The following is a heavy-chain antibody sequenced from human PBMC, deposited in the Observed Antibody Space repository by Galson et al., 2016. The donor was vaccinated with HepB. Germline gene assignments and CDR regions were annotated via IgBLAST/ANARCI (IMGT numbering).Heavy chain of an antibody. CDR3: ARDDSGGWYGFHYGMDV. J-gene: IGHJ6*02. V-gene: IGHV4-59*01. CDR1: GASISGYY. Sequence: TLSLTCTVSGASISGYYLSWIRQPPGKGLEWIGYIYYSGRTNYNPSLMRRVTISVDTSKNQFSLKLSSVTAADTAVYYCARDDSGGWYGFHYGMDVWGQGTTVTVSS. CDR2: IYYSGRT. D-gene: IGHD6-19*01.